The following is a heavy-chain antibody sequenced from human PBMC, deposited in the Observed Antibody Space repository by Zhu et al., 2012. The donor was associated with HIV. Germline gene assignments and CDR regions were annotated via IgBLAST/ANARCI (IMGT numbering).Heavy chain of an antibody. D-gene: IGHD3-9*01. CDR1: GVTFDSYA. CDR3: ASRRGDYDILTGYSPFDD. Sequence: EVQLLESGGGLVQPGGSLRLSCAASGVTFDSYAMSWVRQAPGKGLEWVSAISGSGGGAYYADSVKGRFTISRDNSKNTLYLQMNSLRADDTAVYYCASRRGDYDILTGYSPFDDWGQGTLVTVSS. CDR2: ISGSGGGA. J-gene: IGHJ4*02. V-gene: IGHV3-23*01.